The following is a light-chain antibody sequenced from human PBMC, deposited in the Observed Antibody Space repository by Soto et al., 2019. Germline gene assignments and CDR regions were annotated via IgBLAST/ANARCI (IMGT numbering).Light chain of an antibody. Sequence: IEMTQSPGTLSVSPGERATLSCRASLSVSANLAWYQQKPDQAPRLLIFGASSRATDIPARFTGSGSGTEFNLTFSGLQSEDSAVYYCQQYHTWLWTFGQETKVEIK. CDR3: QQYHTWLWT. CDR2: GAS. CDR1: LSVSAN. V-gene: IGKV3-15*01. J-gene: IGKJ1*01.